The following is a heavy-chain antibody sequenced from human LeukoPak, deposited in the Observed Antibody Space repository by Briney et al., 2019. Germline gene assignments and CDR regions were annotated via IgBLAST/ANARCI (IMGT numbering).Heavy chain of an antibody. D-gene: IGHD2-15*01. CDR2: IYYNGNT. Sequence: SQTLSLTCTVSGGSISSGDYYWGWIRQPPGKGLEWIGYIYYNGNTYYNPSLKSRVTISVDTSKNQFSLKLSSVTAADTAVYYCARDPRKGYPFGMDVWGKGTTVTVSS. CDR3: ARDPRKGYPFGMDV. CDR1: GGSISSGDYY. V-gene: IGHV4-30-4*01. J-gene: IGHJ6*04.